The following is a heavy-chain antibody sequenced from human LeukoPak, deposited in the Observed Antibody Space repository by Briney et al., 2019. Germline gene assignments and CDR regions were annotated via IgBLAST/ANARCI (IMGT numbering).Heavy chain of an antibody. J-gene: IGHJ5*02. CDR1: GDPINSGVSH. Sequence: SQTLSLTCSVSGDPINSGVSHWSWVRQPPGKGLEWTGYVLNSGSTFYNPSLESRLTISIDTSSNHFFLRLNSVTAADTAIYYCASYPGGAGGRSSWGQGILVTVSS. CDR2: VLNSGST. CDR3: ASYPGGAGGRSS. D-gene: IGHD6-13*01. V-gene: IGHV4-31*03.